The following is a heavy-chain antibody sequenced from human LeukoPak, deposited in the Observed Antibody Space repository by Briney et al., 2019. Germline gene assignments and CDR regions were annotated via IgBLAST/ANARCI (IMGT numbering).Heavy chain of an antibody. V-gene: IGHV3-74*01. D-gene: IGHD6-19*01. CDR3: ATKQWLAPPPDS. CDR2: INTDGTGT. CDR1: GFTFSKYW. J-gene: IGHJ4*02. Sequence: PGGSLRLSCAASGFTFSKYWMLWVRHAPGKGLESVSRINTDGTGTTYADSVKGRFTVSRDNADNTMFLQMNSVRDENTAVYYCATKQWLAPPPDSWGQGTPVTVSS.